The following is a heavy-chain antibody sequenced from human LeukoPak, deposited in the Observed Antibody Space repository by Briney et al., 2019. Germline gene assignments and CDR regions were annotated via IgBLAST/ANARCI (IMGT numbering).Heavy chain of an antibody. V-gene: IGHV4-34*01. CDR2: INHSGST. D-gene: IGHD3-10*01. J-gene: IGHJ6*03. Sequence: SETLSLTCAVYGGSFSGYYWSWIRQPPGKGPEWIGEINHSGSTNYNPSLKSRVTISVDTSKNHFSLKLTSVTTADTAVYYCARMGRWFGHFYMDVWGKGTTVTVSS. CDR1: GGSFSGYY. CDR3: ARMGRWFGHFYMDV.